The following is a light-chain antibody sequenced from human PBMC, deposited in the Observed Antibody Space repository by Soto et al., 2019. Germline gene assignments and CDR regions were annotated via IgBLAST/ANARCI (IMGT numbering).Light chain of an antibody. CDR3: QQYNNRRT. CDR1: QSVSSN. J-gene: IGKJ2*01. CDR2: GAS. V-gene: IGKV3-15*01. Sequence: EIVMTQSPATLSVSPGERATLSCRASQSVSSNLAWYQQKPGQAPRLLIYGASTRATGIPARFSGSGSGTEFTLTISSLRSEDFAVYYCQQYNNRRTFGQGTKLEIK.